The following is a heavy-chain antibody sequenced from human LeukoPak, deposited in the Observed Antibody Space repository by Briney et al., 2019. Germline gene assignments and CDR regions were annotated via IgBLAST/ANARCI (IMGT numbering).Heavy chain of an antibody. CDR3: ARVYYYDSSGRTDY. V-gene: IGHV4-38-2*02. Sequence: SEILSLTCTVSGYSISSGYYWGWLRQPPGKGLQWIGSIYHSGSTYYNPSLNSRVTISVDTSKNQFSLKMTSVTAADTAVYYCARVYYYDSSGRTDYWGQGILVTVSS. CDR1: GYSISSGYY. CDR2: IYHSGST. D-gene: IGHD3-22*01. J-gene: IGHJ4*02.